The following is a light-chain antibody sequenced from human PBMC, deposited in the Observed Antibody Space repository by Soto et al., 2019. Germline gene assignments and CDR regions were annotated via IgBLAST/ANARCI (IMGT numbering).Light chain of an antibody. V-gene: IGLV1-40*01. J-gene: IGLJ2*01. CDR1: TSNIGAGYD. CDR2: DKN. Sequence: QPVLTQPPSVSGAAGQRVSISCTGSTSNIGAGYDVHWYQQLPGTAPKLLIYDKNNRPSGVPDRFSASKSGTSASLAITGLQAEDEADYYCKSYDSSLNSPLVFGGGTKLTVL. CDR3: KSYDSSLNSPLV.